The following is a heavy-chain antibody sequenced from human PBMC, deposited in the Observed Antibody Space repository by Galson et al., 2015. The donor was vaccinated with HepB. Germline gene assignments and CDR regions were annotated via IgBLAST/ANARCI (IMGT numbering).Heavy chain of an antibody. D-gene: IGHD6-19*01. V-gene: IGHV5-51*01. Sequence: QSGAEVKKPGESLKISCKASGYRITNYRIAWVRQVPGKGLEWMGIIDPADSDTRYSPSFQGQVTISVDKSVNTAYLQWSSLRASDTAIYYCARPSNPGLNIGWYLDFCGQGP. J-gene: IGHJ4*02. CDR3: ARPSNPGLNIGWYLDF. CDR2: IDPADSDT. CDR1: GYRITNYR.